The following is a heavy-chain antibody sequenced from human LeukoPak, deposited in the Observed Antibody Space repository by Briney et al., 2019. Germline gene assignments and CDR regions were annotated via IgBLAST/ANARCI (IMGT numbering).Heavy chain of an antibody. CDR1: GGSISSYY. V-gene: IGHV4-59*01. Sequence: PSETLSLTCTVSGGSISSYYWSWIRQPPGKGLEWIGYIYDSGSTNYNPSLKSRVTISVDTSKNQFSLKLSSVTAADAAVYYCTRETDYSNYLDYWGQGTLVTVSS. J-gene: IGHJ4*02. D-gene: IGHD4-11*01. CDR3: TRETDYSNYLDY. CDR2: IYDSGST.